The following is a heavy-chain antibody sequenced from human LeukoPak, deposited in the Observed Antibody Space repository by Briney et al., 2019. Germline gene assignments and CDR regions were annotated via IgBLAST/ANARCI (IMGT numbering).Heavy chain of an antibody. J-gene: IGHJ4*02. CDR3: ARRTIQAGTPFDY. V-gene: IGHV4-34*01. D-gene: IGHD4/OR15-4a*01. CDR1: GGSFSGYY. Sequence: PSETLSLTCAVYGGSFSGYYWSWIRQPPGKGLEWIGSIYYSETTYYNPSLKSRVTISVDTSKNQFSLKLSSVTAADTAVYYCARRTIQAGTPFDYWGQGTLVTVSS. CDR2: IYYSETT.